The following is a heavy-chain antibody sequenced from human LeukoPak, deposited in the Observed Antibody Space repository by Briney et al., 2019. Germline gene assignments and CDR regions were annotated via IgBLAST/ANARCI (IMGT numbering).Heavy chain of an antibody. J-gene: IGHJ6*02. CDR3: ARLGPTYCGGDCYSSYYGMAV. Sequence: SETLSLTCTVSVGSISIYYWSWIRQPPGKGLEWVGYIYYSGSTNYNTSLKSRVTTSVATTKNHFSRTLSSMTAADTAVYYCARLGPTYCGGDCYSSYYGMAVWGQGATVTVSS. CDR1: VGSISIYY. D-gene: IGHD2-21*02. CDR2: IYYSGST. V-gene: IGHV4-59*08.